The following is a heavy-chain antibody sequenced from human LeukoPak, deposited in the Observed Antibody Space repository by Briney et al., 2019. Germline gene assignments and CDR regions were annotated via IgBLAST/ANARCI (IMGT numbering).Heavy chain of an antibody. CDR1: GGSISSSNW. CDR2: IYHSGST. CDR3: ARRKQWPYPYPNDAFDI. J-gene: IGHJ3*02. V-gene: IGHV4-4*02. D-gene: IGHD6-19*01. Sequence: PSGTLSLTCAVSGGSISSSNWWSWVRQPPGKGLEWIGEIYHSGSTNYNPSLKSRVTISVDKSKNQFSLKLSSVTAADTAVYYCARRKQWPYPYPNDAFDIWGQGTMVTVSS.